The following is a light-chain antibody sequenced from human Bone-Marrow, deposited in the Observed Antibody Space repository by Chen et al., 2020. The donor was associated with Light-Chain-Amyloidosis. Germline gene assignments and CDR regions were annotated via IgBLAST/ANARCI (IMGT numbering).Light chain of an antibody. CDR2: RDT. Sequence: SYELTQPPSVSVYPGQTARITCSGDDLPTKYAYWYQQKPGQAPVLVIHRDTERPWAISARFSCSSSGTTDTLTIRGVQAEDEADDHYQSAESSGTYEVIFGGGTKLTVL. J-gene: IGLJ2*01. CDR1: DLPTKY. CDR3: QSAESSGTYEVI. V-gene: IGLV3-25*03.